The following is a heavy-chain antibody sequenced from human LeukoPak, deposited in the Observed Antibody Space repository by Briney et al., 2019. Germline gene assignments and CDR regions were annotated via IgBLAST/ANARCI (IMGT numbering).Heavy chain of an antibody. V-gene: IGHV4-34*01. CDR1: GGSYSGYY. Sequence: SETLSLTCAVYGGSYSGYYWSWIRRPPGKGLEWIGEINHRGSTNYHPSLKSRVTISVDTSKNQFSLKLSSVTAADTAVYYCARRGGYCSSTSCHLYSGSYYRYWGQGTLVTVSS. D-gene: IGHD2-2*01. CDR2: INHRGST. CDR3: ARRGGYCSSTSCHLYSGSYYRY. J-gene: IGHJ4*02.